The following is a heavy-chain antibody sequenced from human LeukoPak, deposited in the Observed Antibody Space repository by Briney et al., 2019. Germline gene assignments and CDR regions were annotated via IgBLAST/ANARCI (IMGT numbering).Heavy chain of an antibody. V-gene: IGHV3-7*05. CDR1: GFTFNYYW. J-gene: IGHJ4*02. CDR2: IKQDGSEK. CDR3: ARDRAYEYVIDY. Sequence: GGSLRLSCAASGFTFNYYWMSWVRQAPGIGLEWVANIKQDGSEKYYVDSVKGRFTISRDNAKNSLYLQMNSLRAEDTAVYYCARDRAYEYVIDYWGQGTLVTVSS. D-gene: IGHD5-12*01.